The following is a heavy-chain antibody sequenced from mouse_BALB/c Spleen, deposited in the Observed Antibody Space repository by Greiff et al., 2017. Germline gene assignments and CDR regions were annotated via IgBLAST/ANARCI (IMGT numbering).Heavy chain of an antibody. Sequence: EVQLQQSGPELVKPGASVKISCKASGYTFTDYNMHWVKQSHGKSLEWIGYIYPYNGGTGYNQKFKSKATFTVDNSFSTDYMELRSLTSEDSAVYYCAKDEGGYRYFFAYWGQGTLVTVSA. D-gene: IGHD2-14*01. CDR2: IYPYNGGT. V-gene: IGHV1S29*02. J-gene: IGHJ3*01. CDR1: GYTFTDYN. CDR3: AKDEGGYRYFFAY.